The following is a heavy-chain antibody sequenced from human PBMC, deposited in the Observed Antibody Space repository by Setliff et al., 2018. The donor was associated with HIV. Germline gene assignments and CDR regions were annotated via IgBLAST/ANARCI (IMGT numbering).Heavy chain of an antibody. CDR3: ARGRGVIKEKPFDY. CDR1: GESFSGYY. J-gene: IGHJ4*01. V-gene: IGHV4-34*01. Sequence: SETLSLTCAIYGESFSGYYWNWIRQLPGKGLEWIGEINHSGSTNYNPSLKSRVTISVDTSKNQFSLQLSSVTAADTAVYYCARGRGVIKEKPFDYWGHGTLVTVSS. CDR2: INHSGST. D-gene: IGHD3-10*01.